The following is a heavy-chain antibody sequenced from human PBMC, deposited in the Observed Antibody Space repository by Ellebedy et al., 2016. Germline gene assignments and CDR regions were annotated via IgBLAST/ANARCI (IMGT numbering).Heavy chain of an antibody. V-gene: IGHV3-9*01. J-gene: IGHJ6*02. CDR3: AKDVSGGSCYLCGDMAPMDV. Sequence: GGSLRLXCAASGFTFDDYAMHWVRQAPGKGLEWVSGISWNSGSIGYADSVKGRFTISRDNAKNSLYLQMNSLRAEDTALYYCAKDVSGGSCYLCGDMAPMDVWGQGTTVTVSS. CDR1: GFTFDDYA. D-gene: IGHD2-15*01. CDR2: ISWNSGSI.